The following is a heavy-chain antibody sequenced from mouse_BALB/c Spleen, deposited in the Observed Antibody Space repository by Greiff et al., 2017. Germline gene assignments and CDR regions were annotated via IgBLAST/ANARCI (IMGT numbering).Heavy chain of an antibody. V-gene: IGHV5-15*02. CDR2: ISNLAYSI. CDR3: ARVRGNFFYAMDY. CDR1: GFTFSDYG. J-gene: IGHJ4*01. D-gene: IGHD2-1*01. Sequence: EVQLVESGGGLVQPGGSRKLSCAASGFTFSDYGMAWVRQAPGKGPEWVAFISNLAYSIYYADTVTGRFTISRENAKNTLYLEMSSLRSEDTAMYYCARVRGNFFYAMDYWGQGTSVTVSS.